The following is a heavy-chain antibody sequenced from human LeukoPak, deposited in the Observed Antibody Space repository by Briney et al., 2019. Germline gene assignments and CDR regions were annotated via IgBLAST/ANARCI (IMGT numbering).Heavy chain of an antibody. J-gene: IGHJ5*02. V-gene: IGHV4-34*01. CDR2: INHSGST. Sequence: SETLSLTCTVYGGSFSGYYWSWIRQPPGKGLEWIGEINHSGSTNYNPSLKSRVTISVDTSKNQFSLKLSSVTAADTAVYYCARDRLLWFGEDNWFDPWGQGTLVTVSS. CDR1: GGSFSGYY. D-gene: IGHD3-10*01. CDR3: ARDRLLWFGEDNWFDP.